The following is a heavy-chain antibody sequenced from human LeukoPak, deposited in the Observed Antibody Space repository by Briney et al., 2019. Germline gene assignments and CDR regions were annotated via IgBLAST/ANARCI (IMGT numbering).Heavy chain of an antibody. D-gene: IGHD3-10*01. V-gene: IGHV4-4*07. CDR3: ARGSHYGSGRPFDY. Sequence: PSETLSLTCTVSGDSMSSYYWSWIRQPAGKGLEWTGRIYTSGTTSYNPSLKSRVTMSVDTSKNQFSLKLNSVTATDTAVYYCARGSHYGSGRPFDYRGQGTLVTVSS. CDR1: GDSMSSYY. J-gene: IGHJ4*02. CDR2: IYTSGTT.